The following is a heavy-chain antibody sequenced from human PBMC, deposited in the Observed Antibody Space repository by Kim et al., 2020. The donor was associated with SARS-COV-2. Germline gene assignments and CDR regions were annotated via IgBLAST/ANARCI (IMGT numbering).Heavy chain of an antibody. V-gene: IGHV1-8*01. J-gene: IGHJ4*02. Sequence: ASVKVSCKASGYTFTSYDINWVRQATGQGLEWMGWMNPNSGNTGYAQKFQGRVPMTRNTSISTAYMELSSLRSEDTAVYYCASNVWGFGELLVYWGQGTLVTVSS. D-gene: IGHD3-10*01. CDR1: GYTFTSYD. CDR3: ASNVWGFGELLVY. CDR2: MNPNSGNT.